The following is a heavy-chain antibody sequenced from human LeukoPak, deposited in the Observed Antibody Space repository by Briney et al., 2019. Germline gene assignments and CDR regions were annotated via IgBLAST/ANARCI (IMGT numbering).Heavy chain of an antibody. D-gene: IGHD2-15*01. CDR3: ARHIVVVVAAAFDP. CDR1: GGSISSSSYY. J-gene: IGHJ5*02. V-gene: IGHV4-39*01. CDR2: IYYSGST. Sequence: SETLSLTCTVSGGSISSSSYYWGWLRQPPGKGLEWIGSIYYSGSTYYNPSLKSRVTISVDTSKNQFSLKLSSVTAADTAVYYCARHIVVVVAAAFDPWGQGTLVTVSS.